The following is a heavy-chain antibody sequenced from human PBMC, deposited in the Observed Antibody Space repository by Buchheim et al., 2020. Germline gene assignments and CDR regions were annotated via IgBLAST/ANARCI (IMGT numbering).Heavy chain of an antibody. CDR1: GFTFSSYA. CDR2: ISYDGSNK. J-gene: IGHJ6*02. V-gene: IGHV3-30*04. CDR3: ARDRLLYGDYPYYYGMDV. D-gene: IGHD4-17*01. Sequence: QVQLVESGGGVVQPGRSLRLSCAASGFTFSSYAMHWVRQAPGKGLEWVAVISYDGSNKYYADSVQGRFTISRDNSKNTLYLQMHSLRAEDTTVYYCARDRLLYGDYPYYYGMDVWGQGTT.